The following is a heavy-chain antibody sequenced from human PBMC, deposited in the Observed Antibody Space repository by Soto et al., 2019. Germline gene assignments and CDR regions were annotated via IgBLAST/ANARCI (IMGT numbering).Heavy chain of an antibody. J-gene: IGHJ4*02. CDR1: GFTFSNAW. CDR3: ARAPGGCSGGSCYSVYFDY. D-gene: IGHD2-15*01. V-gene: IGHV3-15*01. Sequence: GGSLRLSCAASGFTFSNAWMSWVRQAPGKGLEWVGRIKSKTDGGTTDYAAPVKGRFTISRDDSKNTLYLQMNSLKTEDTAVYYCARAPGGCSGGSCYSVYFDYWGQGTLVTVSS. CDR2: IKSKTDGGTT.